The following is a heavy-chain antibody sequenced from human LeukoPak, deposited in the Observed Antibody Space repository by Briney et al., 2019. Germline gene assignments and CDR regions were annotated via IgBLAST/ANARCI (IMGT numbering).Heavy chain of an antibody. CDR3: ARDDGDYAYYFDS. J-gene: IGHJ4*02. CDR2: IYTSGST. Sequence: SETLSLTCTVSGGSISTYYWSWIRQPAGKGLEWIGRIYTSGSTKYNPFLKSRVTMSVDTSKNLFSLKLSSVTAADTAVYYCARDDGDYAYYFDSWGQGALVTVSS. CDR1: GGSISTYY. V-gene: IGHV4-4*07. D-gene: IGHD4-17*01.